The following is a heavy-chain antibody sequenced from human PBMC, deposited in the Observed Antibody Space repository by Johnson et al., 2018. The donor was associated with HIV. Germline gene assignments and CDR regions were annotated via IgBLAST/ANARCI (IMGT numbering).Heavy chain of an antibody. CDR2: ISYDGSNK. J-gene: IGHJ3*02. Sequence: QVQLVESGGGVVRPGRSLSLSCTASGFTFSSYAMHWVRQAPGKGLEWVAVISYDGSNKYYADSVKGRFTISRDNSKNTMYLQMNSLRAEDTAVYYCAKVGATVITPRGEAFDIWGQGTMVTVSS. V-gene: IGHV3-30*04. D-gene: IGHD4-23*01. CDR1: GFTFSSYA. CDR3: AKVGATVITPRGEAFDI.